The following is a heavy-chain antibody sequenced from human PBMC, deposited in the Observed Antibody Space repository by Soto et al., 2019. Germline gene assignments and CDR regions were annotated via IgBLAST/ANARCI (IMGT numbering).Heavy chain of an antibody. D-gene: IGHD6-19*01. CDR3: ARLQRIAVARRPHRSAP. V-gene: IGHV4-34*01. CDR1: GGSFRGYY. J-gene: IGHJ5*02. CDR2: INHSGST. Sequence: PSETLSLTCAGYGGSFRGYYCSWIRQPPGKGLEWIGEINHSGSTNYNPSLKSRVTISVDTSKNQFSLKLSSVTAGDTAVYYCARLQRIAVARRPHRSAPWGQTTQVP.